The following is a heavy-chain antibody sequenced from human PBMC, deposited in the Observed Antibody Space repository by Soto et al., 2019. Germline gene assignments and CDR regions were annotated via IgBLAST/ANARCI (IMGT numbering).Heavy chain of an antibody. V-gene: IGHV3-13*01. Sequence: GESLKISCAASGFTFSSYDMHWGRQATGKGLEWVSAIGTAGDTYYPGSVKGRFTISRENAKNSLYLQMNSLRAGDTAVYYCARARSPNYDILTGYYDYWGQGTLVTVSS. CDR3: ARARSPNYDILTGYYDY. J-gene: IGHJ4*02. D-gene: IGHD3-9*01. CDR1: GFTFSSYD. CDR2: IGTAGDT.